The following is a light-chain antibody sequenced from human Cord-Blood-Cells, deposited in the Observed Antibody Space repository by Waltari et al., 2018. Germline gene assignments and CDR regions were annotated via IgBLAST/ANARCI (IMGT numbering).Light chain of an antibody. V-gene: IGLV2-14*01. J-gene: IGLJ3*02. CDR1: SSDVGVYNY. Sequence: QSALTQPASVSGSPGQSITISCTGTSSDVGVYNYVSWYQQHPGKAPKLMIYDVSKRPSGVSNRFSGSKSGNTASLTISGLQAEDEADYYCSSYTSSSTYWVFGGGTKLTVL. CDR3: SSYTSSSTYWV. CDR2: DVS.